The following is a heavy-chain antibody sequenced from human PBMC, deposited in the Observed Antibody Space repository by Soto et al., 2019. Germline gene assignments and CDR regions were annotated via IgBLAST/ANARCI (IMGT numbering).Heavy chain of an antibody. CDR1: GGSISTYY. CDR3: ARADQEMATAPAFDI. Sequence: SETLSLTCTVSGGSISTYYWSWIRQPPGKGLEWIGYIYYSGSTNYNPSLKSRVTISVDTSKNQFSLKLSSVTAADTAVYYCARADQEMATAPAFDIWGQGTMVT. CDR2: IYYSGST. V-gene: IGHV4-59*01. D-gene: IGHD5-12*01. J-gene: IGHJ3*02.